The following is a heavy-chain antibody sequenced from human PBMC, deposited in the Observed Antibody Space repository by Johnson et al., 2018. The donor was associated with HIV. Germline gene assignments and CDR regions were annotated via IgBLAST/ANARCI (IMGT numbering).Heavy chain of an antibody. Sequence: QMQLVESGGGVVQPGRSLRLSCAASGFTFSSYAMHWVRQAPGKGLEWVAVISVYGYIKYYADSVKGRFTISRDNSDNFLYLYMNRLRTDDTAVYYCAREEGTDILTRGDAFDIWGQGTMVTVSS. CDR1: GFTFSSYA. J-gene: IGHJ3*02. V-gene: IGHV3-30-3*01. CDR3: AREEGTDILTRGDAFDI. D-gene: IGHD3-9*01. CDR2: ISVYGYIK.